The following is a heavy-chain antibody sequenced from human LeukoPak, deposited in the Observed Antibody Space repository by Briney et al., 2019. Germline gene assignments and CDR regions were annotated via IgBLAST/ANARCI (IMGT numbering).Heavy chain of an antibody. Sequence: PGGSLRLSCAASGFTFSSYSMNWVRQAPGKGLEWVSSISSSSSYIYYADSVKGRFTISRDNAKNSLYLQMNSLRAEDTAVYYCARGNGYSSSCFDYWGQGTLVTVSS. CDR3: ARGNGYSSSCFDY. CDR2: ISSSSSYI. V-gene: IGHV3-21*01. CDR1: GFTFSSYS. D-gene: IGHD6-13*01. J-gene: IGHJ4*02.